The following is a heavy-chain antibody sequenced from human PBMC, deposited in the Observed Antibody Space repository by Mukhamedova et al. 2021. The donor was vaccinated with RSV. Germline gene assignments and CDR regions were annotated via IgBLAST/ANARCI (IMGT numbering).Heavy chain of an antibody. D-gene: IGHD4-11*01. CDR2: IYRSGSST. Sequence: GKGLEWVSIIYRSGSSTYYVDSVKGRFTISRDNSKNTLYLQMSSLRVEDTAVYYCAKDLDYKFDPWGQGTLVTVSS. J-gene: IGHJ5*02. V-gene: IGHV3-23*03. CDR3: AKDLDYKFDP.